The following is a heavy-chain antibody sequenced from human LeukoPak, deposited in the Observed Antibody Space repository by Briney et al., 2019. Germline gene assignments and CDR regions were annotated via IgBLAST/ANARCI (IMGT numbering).Heavy chain of an antibody. CDR1: GGSISSYY. D-gene: IGHD1-14*01. CDR2: IYYSGST. J-gene: IGHJ4*02. CDR3: AREMPPYEPYFDY. Sequence: SETLSLTCTVSGGSISSYYWSWIRQPPGKGLEWIGYIYYSGSTNYNPSLKSRVTISVDTSKNQFSLKLSSVTAADTAVYYCAREMPPYEPYFDYWGQGTLVTVSS. V-gene: IGHV4-59*01.